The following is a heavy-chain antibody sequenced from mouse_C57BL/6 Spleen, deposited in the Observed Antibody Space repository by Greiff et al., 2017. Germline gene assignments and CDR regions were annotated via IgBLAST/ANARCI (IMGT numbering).Heavy chain of an antibody. CDR1: GFSLTSYG. V-gene: IGHV2-2*01. J-gene: IGHJ3*01. CDR3: ARGKGNLAWFAY. Sequence: QVQLKQSGPGLVQPSQSLSITCTVSGFSLTSYGVHWVRQSPGKGLEWLGVIWSGGSTDYNAAFISRLSISKDNSKSQVFFKMNSLQADDTAIYYCARGKGNLAWFAYWGQGTLVTVSA. CDR2: IWSGGST. D-gene: IGHD2-1*01.